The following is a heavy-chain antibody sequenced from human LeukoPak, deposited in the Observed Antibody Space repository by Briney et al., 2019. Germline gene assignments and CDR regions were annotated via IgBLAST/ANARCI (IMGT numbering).Heavy chain of an antibody. J-gene: IGHJ4*02. CDR1: GFTFSSYS. CDR2: ISSSSSTI. D-gene: IGHD2-2*01. V-gene: IGHV3-48*02. CDR3: ARDDVVVPAAPTIGIDY. Sequence: PGGSLRLSCAASGFTFSSYSMNWVRQAPGKGLEWVSYISSSSSTIYYADSVKGRFTISRDNAKNSLYLQMNSLRDGDTAVYYCARDDVVVPAAPTIGIDYWGQGTLVTVSS.